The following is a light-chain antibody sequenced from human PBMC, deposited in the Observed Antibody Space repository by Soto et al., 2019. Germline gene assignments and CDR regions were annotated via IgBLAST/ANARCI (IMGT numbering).Light chain of an antibody. Sequence: DVVVTQSPLSLSVTVGQSASISCRSTQSLVNADSNTFLNWFQQRPGQSPRRLIYKISNRDSGVPDRFNGSGSGTDFTLKISRVEAEYVGVYYCMQATLRPFSFGQGTKLDIK. CDR2: KIS. J-gene: IGKJ2*01. CDR3: MQATLRPFS. V-gene: IGKV2-30*01. CDR1: QSLVNADSNTF.